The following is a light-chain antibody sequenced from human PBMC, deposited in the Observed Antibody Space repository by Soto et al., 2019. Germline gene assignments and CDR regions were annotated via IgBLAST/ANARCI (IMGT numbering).Light chain of an antibody. CDR2: DAS. V-gene: IGKV1-33*01. CDR3: QQYDNLLMYT. CDR1: QDISNS. Sequence: DIQMTQSPSSLSASVGDRVTITCQASQDISNSLNWYQQKPGKAPKLLIYDASNLETGVPSRFSGSGSGTDFTFTISSLQPEDIATYYCQQYDNLLMYTFGQGTKLEIK. J-gene: IGKJ2*01.